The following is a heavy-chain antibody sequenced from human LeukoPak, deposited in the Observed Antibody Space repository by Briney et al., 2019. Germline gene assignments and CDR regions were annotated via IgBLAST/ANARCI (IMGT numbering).Heavy chain of an antibody. D-gene: IGHD6-6*01. CDR3: AKDVLLVNRRYFDY. V-gene: IGHV3-30*18. Sequence: QPGRSLRLSCVASGFTLRNYGMHWVRLAPGKRREWGSIISEDGRNKYYADSVTGRFTISRDDSKNTLYLQMNSLRVEDTAVYYCAKDVLLVNRRYFDYWGQGTLVTVSS. CDR2: ISEDGRNK. J-gene: IGHJ4*02. CDR1: GFTLRNYG.